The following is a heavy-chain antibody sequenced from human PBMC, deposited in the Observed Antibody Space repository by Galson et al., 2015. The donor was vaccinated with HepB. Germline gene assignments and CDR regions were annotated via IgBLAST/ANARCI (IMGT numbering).Heavy chain of an antibody. J-gene: IGHJ3*01. V-gene: IGHV3-23*01. CDR2: LLSGYTT. D-gene: IGHD3-16*01. CDR3: GRRVSSACDV. Sequence: SLRLSCAASGFTLRPYTMGWVRQAPRMGLSLVPALLSGYTTHYIDPVKGPFTLSRDNSKPSLYLQMNNLSAEAAAVYYCGRRVSSACDVWGQGTMVTVPS. CDR1: GFTLRPYT.